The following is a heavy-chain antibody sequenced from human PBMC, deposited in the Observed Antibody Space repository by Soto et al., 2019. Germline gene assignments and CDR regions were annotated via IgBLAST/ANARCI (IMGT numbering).Heavy chain of an antibody. V-gene: IGHV1-3*01. CDR3: ARVQYSGYDFKLAFDI. J-gene: IGHJ3*02. CDR1: GYTFDNYA. D-gene: IGHD5-12*01. Sequence: QVQLVQSGAQVKKPGASVKVSCKASGYTFDNYALHRVRQAPGRRLEWMGWIHAGNGYTKYSQSFQGRVTITMDTSASAVHMGLSSLRSEDTAVYYCARVQYSGYDFKLAFDILGQGTKVTVSS. CDR2: IHAGNGYT.